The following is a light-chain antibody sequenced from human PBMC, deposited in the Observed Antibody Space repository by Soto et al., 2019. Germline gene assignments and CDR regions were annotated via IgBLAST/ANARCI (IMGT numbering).Light chain of an antibody. J-gene: IGKJ1*01. V-gene: IGKV1-5*03. Sequence: IQMTESPSSLSASVGDRVTIICEASQDISNYLNWYQQTPGKAPKLLIYKASTLESGVPSRFSGSGSGTEFTLTISRLQPDDFATDYGQQYNSYSPTFGQGTKVDIK. CDR1: QDISNY. CDR2: KAS. CDR3: QQYNSYSPT.